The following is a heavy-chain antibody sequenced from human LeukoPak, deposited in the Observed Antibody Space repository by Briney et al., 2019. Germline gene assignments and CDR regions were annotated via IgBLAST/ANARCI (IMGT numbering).Heavy chain of an antibody. CDR2: INHSGGT. CDR1: GGSFSGYY. CDR3: ARGVSIAALKPFDY. J-gene: IGHJ4*02. Sequence: PSETLSLTCAVYGGSFSGYYWSWIRQPPGKGLEWIGEINHSGGTNYNPSLKSRVTISVDTSKNQFSLKLSSVTAADTAVYYCARGVSIAALKPFDYWGQGTLVTVSS. D-gene: IGHD6-6*01. V-gene: IGHV4-34*01.